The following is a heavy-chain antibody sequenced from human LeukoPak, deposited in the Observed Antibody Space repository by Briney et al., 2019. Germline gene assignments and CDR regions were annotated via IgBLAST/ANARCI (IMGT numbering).Heavy chain of an antibody. CDR1: GFTFSSYG. CDR2: ISWNSGSI. CDR3: AKGVAAAGTDYYFDY. D-gene: IGHD6-13*01. J-gene: IGHJ4*02. V-gene: IGHV3-9*03. Sequence: PGRSLRLSCAASGFTFSSYGMHWVRQAPGKGLEWVSGISWNSGSIGYADSVKGRFTISRDNAKNSLYLQMNSLRAEDMALYYCAKGVAAAGTDYYFDYWGQGTLVTVSS.